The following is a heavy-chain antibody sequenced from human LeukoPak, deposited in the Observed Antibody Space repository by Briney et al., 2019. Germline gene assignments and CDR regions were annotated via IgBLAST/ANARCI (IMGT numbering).Heavy chain of an antibody. J-gene: IGHJ5*02. CDR1: GGSISSYY. D-gene: IGHD6-13*01. Sequence: SETLSLTCTVSGGSISSYYWSWIRQPPGKGLEWIGYIYYSGSTNYNPSLKSRVTISVDTSKNQFSLKLSSVTAADTAVYYCARDRQQLGFDPWGQGTLVTVSS. V-gene: IGHV4-59*12. CDR2: IYYSGST. CDR3: ARDRQQLGFDP.